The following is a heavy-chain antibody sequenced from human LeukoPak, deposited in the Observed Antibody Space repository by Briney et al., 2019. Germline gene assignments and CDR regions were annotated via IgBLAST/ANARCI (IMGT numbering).Heavy chain of an antibody. CDR1: GYTFTSYG. CDR2: ISAYNGNT. Sequence: EASVKVSCKASGYTFTSYGISWVRQAPGQGLEWMGWISAYNGNTNYAQKLQGRVTMTTDTSTSTAYMELRSLRSDDTAVYYCAREVYCSSTTCSYFDYWGQGTLVTVSS. D-gene: IGHD2-2*01. V-gene: IGHV1-18*01. J-gene: IGHJ4*02. CDR3: AREVYCSSTTCSYFDY.